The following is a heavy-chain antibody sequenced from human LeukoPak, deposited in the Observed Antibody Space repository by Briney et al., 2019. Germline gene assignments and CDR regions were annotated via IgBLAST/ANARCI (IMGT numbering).Heavy chain of an antibody. D-gene: IGHD3-22*01. CDR1: GYTFTSYG. V-gene: IGHV1-18*01. Sequence: ASVKVSCKASGYTFTSYGISWVRQAPGQGLEWMGWISAYNGNTNYAQKLQGRVTMTTDTSTTTAYMELRSLRSEDTAVYYCASEENYDSSGYSRYNYYYMDVWGKGTAVTVSS. CDR2: ISAYNGNT. CDR3: ASEENYDSSGYSRYNYYYMDV. J-gene: IGHJ6*03.